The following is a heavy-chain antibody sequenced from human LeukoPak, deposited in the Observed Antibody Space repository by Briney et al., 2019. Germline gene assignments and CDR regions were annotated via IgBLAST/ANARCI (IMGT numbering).Heavy chain of an antibody. J-gene: IGHJ5*02. D-gene: IGHD2-2*01. V-gene: IGHV3-23*01. CDR3: AKRGGSVPAASFDP. CDR2: ISGSGGST. Sequence: PGGSLRLSCAASGFTFSSYSMNWVRQAPGKGLEWVSAISGSGGSTYYADSVKGRFTISRDNSKNTLYLQMNSLRAEDTAVYYCAKRGGSVPAASFDPWGQGTLVTVSS. CDR1: GFTFSSYS.